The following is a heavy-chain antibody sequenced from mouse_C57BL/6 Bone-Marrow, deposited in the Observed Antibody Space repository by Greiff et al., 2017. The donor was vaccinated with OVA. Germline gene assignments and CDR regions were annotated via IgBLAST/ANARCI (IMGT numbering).Heavy chain of an antibody. Sequence: VQGVESGPGLVQPSQSLSITCTVSGFSLTSYGVHWVRQSPGKGLEWLGVIWSGGSTDYNAAFISRLSISKDNSTSQVFFKMNSLQADDTAIYYCARLLWAYWGQGTLVTVSA. CDR3: ARLLWAY. J-gene: IGHJ3*01. D-gene: IGHD2-1*01. V-gene: IGHV2-2*01. CDR2: IWSGGST. CDR1: GFSLTSYG.